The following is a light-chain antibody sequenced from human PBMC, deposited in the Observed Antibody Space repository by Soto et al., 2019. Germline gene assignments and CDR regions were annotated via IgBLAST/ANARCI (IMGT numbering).Light chain of an antibody. Sequence: QSALTQPASVSGSPGQSITISCTGTSMTIGDYDYVSWYQHLPGKAPKLLIFDVTHRPSGVSDRFSGSKSGNTASLTISGVRPEDEADYYCCSYTDIALDVVFGGGTKLTVL. CDR1: SMTIGDYDY. V-gene: IGLV2-14*01. CDR3: CSYTDIALDVV. CDR2: DVT. J-gene: IGLJ2*01.